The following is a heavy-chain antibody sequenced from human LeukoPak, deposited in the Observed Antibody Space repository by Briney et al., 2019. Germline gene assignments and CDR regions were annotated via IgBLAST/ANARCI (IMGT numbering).Heavy chain of an antibody. D-gene: IGHD3-22*01. CDR1: DYTFITYG. J-gene: IGHJ3*01. Sequence: ASVKVSCKASDYTFITYGLSWVRQAPGQGVEWMGWINTYNGNTNYAQKLQGRVTITTDTSTNTAYMELRSLRSDDTAVYYCARDRSEHYDRSAYSWNDAFDLWGQGTMVTVSS. V-gene: IGHV1-18*01. CDR2: INTYNGNT. CDR3: ARDRSEHYDRSAYSWNDAFDL.